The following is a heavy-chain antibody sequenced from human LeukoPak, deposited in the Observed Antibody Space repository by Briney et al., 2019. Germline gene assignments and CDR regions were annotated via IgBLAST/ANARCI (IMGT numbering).Heavy chain of an antibody. Sequence: SETLSLTCAVYGGSFSGYYWNWIRQPPGKGLEWIGEINHSGSTNYNPSLKSRVTISVDTSKNQFSLKLRSVTAADTAVYYCARDRSGWSGKDSWGQGTLFFVSS. V-gene: IGHV4-34*01. J-gene: IGHJ5*02. D-gene: IGHD6-19*01. CDR2: INHSGST. CDR3: ARDRSGWSGKDS. CDR1: GGSFSGYY.